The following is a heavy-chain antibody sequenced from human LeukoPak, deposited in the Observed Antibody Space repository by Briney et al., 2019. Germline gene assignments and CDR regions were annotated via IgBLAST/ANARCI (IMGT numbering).Heavy chain of an antibody. D-gene: IGHD2-15*01. CDR1: GFTVSSNY. Sequence: PGGSLRLSCAASGFTVSSNYMSWVRQAPGKGLEWVSSISSSSSYIYYADSVKGRFTISRDNAKNSLYLQMNSLRVEDTAVYYCALDCSGGNCYSAYWGQGTLVTVSS. V-gene: IGHV3-21*01. CDR3: ALDCSGGNCYSAY. CDR2: ISSSSSYI. J-gene: IGHJ4*02.